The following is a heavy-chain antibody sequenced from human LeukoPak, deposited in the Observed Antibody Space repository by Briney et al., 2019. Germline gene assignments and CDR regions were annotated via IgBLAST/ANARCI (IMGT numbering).Heavy chain of an antibody. CDR2: IYPGDSDT. CDR3: ARIKGPTGWFGDPHVVDYYYYYMDV. CDR1: GYSFTSYW. Sequence: GESLKISCKGSGYSFTSYWIGWVRQMPGKGLEWMGIIYPGDSDTRYSPSFQGQVTISADKSISTAYLQWSSLKASDTAMYYCARIKGPTGWFGDPHVVDYYYYYMDVWGKGTTVTVSS. D-gene: IGHD3-10*01. V-gene: IGHV5-51*01. J-gene: IGHJ6*03.